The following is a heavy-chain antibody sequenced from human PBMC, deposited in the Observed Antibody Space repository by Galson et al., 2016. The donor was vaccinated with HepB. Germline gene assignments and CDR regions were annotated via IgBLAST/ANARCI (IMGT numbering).Heavy chain of an antibody. CDR1: GGSISSSSYY. CDR2: IYYSGTT. J-gene: IGHJ4*02. D-gene: IGHD1-26*01. Sequence: SETLSLTCTVSGGSISSSSYYWVWIRQPPGKGLEWIGSIYYSGTTYCNPSLKSRVTISVDTSKNQFSLKLSSVTAADTAVYYCARHPYSGSHFDYWGQGTLVTVSS. V-gene: IGHV4-39*01. CDR3: ARHPYSGSHFDY.